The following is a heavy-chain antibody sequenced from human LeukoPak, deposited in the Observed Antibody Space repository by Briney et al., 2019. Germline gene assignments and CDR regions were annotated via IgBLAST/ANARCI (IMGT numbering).Heavy chain of an antibody. Sequence: PGGSLRLSCVASRFTFNTYAVNWVRQAPGKGLEWVSAISNNGDFTYYADSVRGRFTISRDNSKNTVFLQMNGLRAEDTAVFYCARVKRDCSGGTCYSYDYWGQGTLVTVSS. J-gene: IGHJ4*02. V-gene: IGHV3-23*01. D-gene: IGHD2-15*01. CDR3: ARVKRDCSGGTCYSYDY. CDR2: ISNNGDFT. CDR1: RFTFNTYA.